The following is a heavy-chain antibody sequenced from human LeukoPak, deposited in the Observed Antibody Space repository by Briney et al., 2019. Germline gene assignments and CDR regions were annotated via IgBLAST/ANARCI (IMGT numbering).Heavy chain of an antibody. CDR1: GFTFSSYG. CDR2: ISYDGSNK. Sequence: PGRSLRLSCAASGFTFSSYGMHWVRQAPGKGLEWVAVISYDGSNKYYADSVKGRFTISRDNSKNTLYLQMNSLRAEDTAVYYCAKDLIYGMDVWGQGTTVTVSS. CDR3: AKDLIYGMDV. V-gene: IGHV3-30*18. J-gene: IGHJ6*02.